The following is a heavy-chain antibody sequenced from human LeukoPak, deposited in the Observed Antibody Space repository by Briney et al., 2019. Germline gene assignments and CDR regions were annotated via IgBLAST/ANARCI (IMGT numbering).Heavy chain of an antibody. Sequence: SQTLSLTCTVSGGSISSGDYYWSWIRQPPGKGLEWIGYIYYSGSTYYNPSLKSRVTISVDTSKNLFSLKLSSVTAADTAVYYCARETYYYGSGSYWNDAFDIWGQGTMVTVSS. CDR3: ARETYYYGSGSYWNDAFDI. J-gene: IGHJ3*02. D-gene: IGHD3-10*01. V-gene: IGHV4-30-4*08. CDR1: GGSISSGDYY. CDR2: IYYSGST.